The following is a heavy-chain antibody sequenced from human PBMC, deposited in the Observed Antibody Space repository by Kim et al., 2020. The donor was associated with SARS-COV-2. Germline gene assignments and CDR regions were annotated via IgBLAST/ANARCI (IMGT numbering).Heavy chain of an antibody. D-gene: IGHD2-15*01. CDR1: GYTFTSYA. V-gene: IGHV1-3*01. CDR3: AREMADCSGGSCYSNPQSNWFDP. Sequence: ASVKVSCKASGYTFTSYAMHWVRQAPGQRLEWMGWINAGNGNTKYSQKFQGRVTITRDTSASTAYMELSSLRSEDTAVYYCAREMADCSGGSCYSNPQSNWFDPWGQGTLVTVSS. J-gene: IGHJ5*02. CDR2: INAGNGNT.